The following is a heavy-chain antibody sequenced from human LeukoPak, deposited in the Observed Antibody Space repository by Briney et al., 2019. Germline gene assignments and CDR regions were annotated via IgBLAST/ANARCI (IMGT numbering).Heavy chain of an antibody. D-gene: IGHD6-13*01. CDR1: GYTFTGYY. V-gene: IGHV1-2*02. CDR2: INPNSGGT. J-gene: IGHJ4*02. CDR3: ARVLPKFSGIAADY. Sequence: ASVKVSCKASGYTFTGYYMHWVRQAPGQGLEWMGWINPNSGGTNYAQKFQGRVTMTRDTSISTAYMELSRLRSDDTAVYYCARVLPKFSGIAADYWGQGTLVTVSS.